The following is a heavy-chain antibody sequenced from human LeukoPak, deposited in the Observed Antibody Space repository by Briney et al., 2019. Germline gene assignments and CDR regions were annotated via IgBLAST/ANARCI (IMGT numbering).Heavy chain of an antibody. CDR2: MNPNSGNT. CDR3: ARGPLRYFDWLLPNPFDY. V-gene: IGHV1-8*01. D-gene: IGHD3-9*01. CDR1: GYTFTSYD. J-gene: IGHJ4*02. Sequence: GASVKVSCKASGYTFTSYDINWVRQATGQGLEWMGWMNPNSGNTGYAQKFQGRVTMTRNTSIGTAYMELSSLRSEDTAVYYCARGPLRYFDWLLPNPFDYWGQGTLVTVSS.